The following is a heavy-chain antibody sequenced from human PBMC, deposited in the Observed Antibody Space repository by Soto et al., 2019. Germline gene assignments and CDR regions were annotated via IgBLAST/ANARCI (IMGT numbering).Heavy chain of an antibody. J-gene: IGHJ5*02. CDR1: GGSSSSSTYS. CDR3: ARQGSNSSRRLSWFDP. V-gene: IGHV4-39*01. D-gene: IGHD3-16*01. CDR2: MHYSGAT. Sequence: SETLSLTCTASGGSSSSSTYSWGWILQPPGKGLEWIGSMHYSGATYYNPSLKSRVSISVDTSKSQFSLKLTFVTAADTAVYFCARQGSNSSRRLSWFDPWGQGTLVTVSS.